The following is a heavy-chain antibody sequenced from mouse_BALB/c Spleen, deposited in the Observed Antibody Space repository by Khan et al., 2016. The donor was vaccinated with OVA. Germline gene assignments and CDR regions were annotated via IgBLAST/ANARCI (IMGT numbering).Heavy chain of an antibody. V-gene: IGHV1-7*01. CDR3: ARDRIDY. Sequence: QVQLQQSGAELAKPGASVKMSCKASGYTFTTYWMHWVKQRPGQGLEWIGYINPTSGFTDYNQKFKDKATLTEDTSSSTAYMKLSSLTSDDSAVYYCARDRIDYWGQGTTLTVSS. CDR2: INPTSGFT. CDR1: GYTFTTYW. J-gene: IGHJ2*01.